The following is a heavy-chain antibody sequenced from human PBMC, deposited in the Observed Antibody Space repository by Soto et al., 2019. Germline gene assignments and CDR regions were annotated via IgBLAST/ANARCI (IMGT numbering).Heavy chain of an antibody. CDR2: MNPNSGNT. Sequence: ASVKVSCKASGYTFTSYDINWVRQATGQGLEWMGWMNPNSGNTGYAQKFQGRVTMTRNTSISTAYMELSSLRSEDTAVYYCARILIIGTTRGSYFDYWGQGTLVTVSS. CDR3: ARILIIGTTRGSYFDY. D-gene: IGHD1-20*01. V-gene: IGHV1-8*01. J-gene: IGHJ4*02. CDR1: GYTFTSYD.